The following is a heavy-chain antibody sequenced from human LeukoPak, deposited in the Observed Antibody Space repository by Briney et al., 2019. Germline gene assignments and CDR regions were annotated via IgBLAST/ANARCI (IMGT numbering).Heavy chain of an antibody. V-gene: IGHV4-39*07. CDR1: GGSISSSSYS. D-gene: IGHD6-19*01. Sequence: SETLSLTCSVSGGSISSSSYSWGWIRQPPGKGLEWIGRIYYSGSTYYNPSLKSRVTISVDTSKNQFSLKLSSVTAADTAVYYCARDVTVAAIDYWGQGTLVTVSS. J-gene: IGHJ4*02. CDR3: ARDVTVAAIDY. CDR2: IYYSGST.